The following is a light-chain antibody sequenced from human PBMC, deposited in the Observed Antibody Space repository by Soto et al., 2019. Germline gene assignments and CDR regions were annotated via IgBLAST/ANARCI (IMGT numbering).Light chain of an antibody. V-gene: IGLV1-51*01. CDR1: SSNIGNDY. CDR3: QSYDSSLSQV. J-gene: IGLJ1*01. Sequence: QSVLTQPPSVSAAPGQKVTISCSGSSSNIGNDYVSWYQQLPGTAPKLLIYDNNKRPSGIPDRFSGSKSGTSATLGITGLQTEDEADYYCQSYDSSLSQVFGTGTKVTVL. CDR2: DNN.